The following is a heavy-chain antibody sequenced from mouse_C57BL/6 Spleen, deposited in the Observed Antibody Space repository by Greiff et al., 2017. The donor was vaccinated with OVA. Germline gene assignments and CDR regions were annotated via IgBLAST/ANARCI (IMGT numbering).Heavy chain of an antibody. D-gene: IGHD2-4*01. J-gene: IGHJ1*03. Sequence: DVHLVESEGGLVQPGSSMKLSCTASGFTFSDYYMAWVRQVPEKGLEWVANINYDGSSTYYLDSLKSRFIISRDNAKNILYLQMSSLKSEDTATYYCARVGDYDGLVWYFDVWGTGTTVTVSS. CDR2: INYDGSST. CDR3: ARVGDYDGLVWYFDV. CDR1: GFTFSDYY. V-gene: IGHV5-16*01.